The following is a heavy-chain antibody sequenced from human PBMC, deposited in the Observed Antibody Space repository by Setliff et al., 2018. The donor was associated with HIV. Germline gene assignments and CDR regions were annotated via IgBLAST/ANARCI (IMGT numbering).Heavy chain of an antibody. CDR3: ARHDITLVRGLV. D-gene: IGHD3-10*01. J-gene: IGHJ6*02. V-gene: IGHV4-38-2*01. CDR1: GYSISSGYY. Sequence: PSETLSLTCPVSGYSISSGYYWGWIRQPPGRGLEWIGAIHHSGNTYYNPSLKSRVTISVDTSKNPFSPKVNSVTAADTAVYYCARHDITLVRGLVWGQGTTVTVSS. CDR2: IHHSGNT.